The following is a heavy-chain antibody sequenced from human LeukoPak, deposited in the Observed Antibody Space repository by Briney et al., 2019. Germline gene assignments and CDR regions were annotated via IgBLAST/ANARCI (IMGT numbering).Heavy chain of an antibody. D-gene: IGHD2-15*01. Sequence: SETLSLTCTVSGYSISSGYYWGWIRQPSGKGLEWIGTMYHTGSTYYNPSLKSRVTMSVDTSKNQFSLNLRSVTAADTAVYYCARGAGYCSGSTCYSGQIPFDYWGQGTLVTVSS. J-gene: IGHJ4*02. CDR2: MYHTGST. CDR3: ARGAGYCSGSTCYSGQIPFDY. V-gene: IGHV4-38-2*02. CDR1: GYSISSGYY.